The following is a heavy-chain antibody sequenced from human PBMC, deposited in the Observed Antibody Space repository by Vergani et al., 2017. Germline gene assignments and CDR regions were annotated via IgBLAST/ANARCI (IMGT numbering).Heavy chain of an antibody. Sequence: QVQLVESGGGLVKPGGSLRLSCAASGFTFSDYYMSWIRQAPGKGLEGFSYISSSSSYPNYADSVKGRFTISRDNAKNSLYLQMNGLRAEDTAVYYCARGGLGSGYDYWAFDIWGQGTMVTVSS. D-gene: IGHD5-12*01. CDR1: GFTFSDYY. CDR3: ARGGLGSGYDYWAFDI. V-gene: IGHV3-11*06. J-gene: IGHJ3*02. CDR2: ISSSSSYP.